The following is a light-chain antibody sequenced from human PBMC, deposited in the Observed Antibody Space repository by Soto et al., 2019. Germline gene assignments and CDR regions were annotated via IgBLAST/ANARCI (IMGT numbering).Light chain of an antibody. CDR3: QHYGSSPLVT. J-gene: IGKJ5*01. Sequence: EIVLTQSPGTLSLSPGERATLSCRASESVSSSYLAWYQQKPGQAPRLLIYGASSRATGIPDRFSGSGSGTDFTLIISRLEPEDFAVYDCQHYGSSPLVTFGQGTRLEIK. CDR2: GAS. CDR1: ESVSSSY. V-gene: IGKV3-20*01.